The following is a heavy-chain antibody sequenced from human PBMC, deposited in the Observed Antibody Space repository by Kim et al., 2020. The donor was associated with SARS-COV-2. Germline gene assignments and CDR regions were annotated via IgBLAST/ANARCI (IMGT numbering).Heavy chain of an antibody. Sequence: GGSLRLSCAASGFTFSDYYMSWIRQAPGKGLEWISYISSSIDYTKYADSVKGRFTISRDNAKNSLYLQMNSLSVEDTAVYYCARASRGDSSWYWFAPWG. CDR2: ISSSIDYT. J-gene: IGHJ5*02. V-gene: IGHV3-11*05. CDR3: ARASRGDSSWYWFAP. D-gene: IGHD6-13*01. CDR1: GFTFSDYY.